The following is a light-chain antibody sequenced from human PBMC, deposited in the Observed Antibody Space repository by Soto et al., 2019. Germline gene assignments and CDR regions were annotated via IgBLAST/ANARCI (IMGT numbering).Light chain of an antibody. CDR2: GSN. CDR1: SSNIGTYT. V-gene: IGLV1-44*01. J-gene: IGLJ2*01. Sequence: QSVLTQPPSTSGTPGQRVTISCSGGSSNIGTYTVSWYQQFPETAPKLLIYGSNQRPSGVPDRFSGSKSGTSASLSIGGLQSEDEADYYCAAWDVRLNGPTFGGGTKVTVL. CDR3: AAWDVRLNGPT.